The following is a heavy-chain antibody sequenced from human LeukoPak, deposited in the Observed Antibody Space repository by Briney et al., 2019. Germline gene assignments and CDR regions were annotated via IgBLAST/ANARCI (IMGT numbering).Heavy chain of an antibody. CDR2: ISGGGGST. Sequence: PGGSLRLSCAASGFTFSTYAMSWVRRAPGKGLEWVSAISGGGGSTYSADSVKGRFTISRDNSKNTLYLQMNSLRAEDTAVYYCAKRMPYYFDYWGQGTLVTVSS. CDR3: AKRMPYYFDY. J-gene: IGHJ4*02. V-gene: IGHV3-23*01. CDR1: GFTFSTYA. D-gene: IGHD2-15*01.